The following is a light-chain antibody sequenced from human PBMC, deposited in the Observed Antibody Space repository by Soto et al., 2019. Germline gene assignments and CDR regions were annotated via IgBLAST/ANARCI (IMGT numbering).Light chain of an antibody. V-gene: IGKV3-20*01. J-gene: IGKJ2*01. CDR2: GSS. CDR1: QTVSSNY. CDR3: QQFGGSPMYI. Sequence: EFVLTQSPGTLSLSPVERATLSCRASQTVSSNYLAWYQHKPGQAPRLLIYGSSNRAAGIPDRFSGSESGTDFTLTISRLEPEDFAVYYCQQFGGSPMYIFGQGTKVEIK.